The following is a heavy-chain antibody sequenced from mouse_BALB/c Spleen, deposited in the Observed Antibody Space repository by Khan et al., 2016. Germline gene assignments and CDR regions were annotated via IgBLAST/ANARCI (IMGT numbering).Heavy chain of an antibody. CDR1: GYTFTDYA. V-gene: IGHV1S137*01. J-gene: IGHJ4*01. CDR3: ASDDGYFFYDAMDY. D-gene: IGHD2-3*01. Sequence: QVQLKESGPEVARPGASVKISCKGSGYTFTDYAMHWVKQSHAKSLEWIGSISPYNGNTNYNQKFKGKATMTADKSSSTAYMELARLTSEDSAIYYCASDDGYFFYDAMDYWGQGTSVTVSA. CDR2: ISPYNGNT.